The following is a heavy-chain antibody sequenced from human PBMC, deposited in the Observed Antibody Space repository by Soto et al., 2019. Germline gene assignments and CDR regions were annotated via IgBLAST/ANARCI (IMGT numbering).Heavy chain of an antibody. D-gene: IGHD3-16*01. CDR2: ISGRSGVP. CDR1: GLTLRSYA. CDR3: AKGGPFTGGFDP. J-gene: IGHJ5*02. V-gene: IGHV3-23*01. Sequence: EGQLLQSGGDLVQPGGSLRLSCAGSGLTLRSYAMTWIRQTPEKGLKWVSTISGRSGVPSYADSVNGRFTVSRDNSKNTLYLQMNSLRPDDTAIYYCAKGGPFTGGFDPWGQGTLVTVAS.